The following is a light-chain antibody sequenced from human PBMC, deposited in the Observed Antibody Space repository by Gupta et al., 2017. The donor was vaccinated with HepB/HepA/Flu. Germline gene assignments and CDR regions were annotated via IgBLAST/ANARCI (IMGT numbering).Light chain of an antibody. V-gene: IGLV1-44*01. J-gene: IGLJ3*02. CDR1: SSNIGSNA. Sequence: QSVLTPPPSASGTPGQRVTISCSGGSSNIGSNAVDWYQQLPGTAPKLLIYSNNQRPSVVPNRFSGSKSGTSASLAISGLQSEDEADYYCATWDDSLNGWVFGGGTKLTVL. CDR2: SNN. CDR3: ATWDDSLNGWV.